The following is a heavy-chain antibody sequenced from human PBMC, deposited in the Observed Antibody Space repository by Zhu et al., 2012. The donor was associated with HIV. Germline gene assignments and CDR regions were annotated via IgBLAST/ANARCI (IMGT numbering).Heavy chain of an antibody. D-gene: IGHD6-13*01. CDR1: GGSISSYY. CDR3: ARDLWGSSSSAAFRYR. CDR2: IFYSGIT. Sequence: QVQLQESGPGLVKPSETLSLSCTVSGGSISSYYWSWIRQSPGKGLEWIGYIFYSGITNYNPSLKSRVTISVDTSKNQFSLKLSSVTAADTAVYYCARDLWGSSSSAAFRYRGDQGTMVDRLF. V-gene: IGHV4-59*01. J-gene: IGHJ3*01.